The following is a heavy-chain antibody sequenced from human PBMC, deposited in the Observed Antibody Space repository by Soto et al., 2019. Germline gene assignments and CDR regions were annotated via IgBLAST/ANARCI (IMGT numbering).Heavy chain of an antibody. CDR1: GGTFSSYA. Sequence: SVKVSWKASGGTFSSYAISWARQAPGQGLEWMGGIIPIFGTASYAQKLQGRVTITADESTSTAYMELSSLRSEDTAVYYCARGPVGATTHHDYWGQGTLVTVSS. J-gene: IGHJ4*02. D-gene: IGHD1-26*01. V-gene: IGHV1-69*13. CDR2: IIPIFGTA. CDR3: ARGPVGATTHHDY.